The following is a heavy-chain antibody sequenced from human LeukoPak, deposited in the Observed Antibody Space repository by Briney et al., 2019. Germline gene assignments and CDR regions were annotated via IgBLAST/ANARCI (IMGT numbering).Heavy chain of an antibody. Sequence: ASVTVSCKASGYTFTNYAMNWVRQAPGQGLEWMGWINTKTGNPTYAQGLTGRFVFSLDTSVSTAYLQISSLKAEDTAVYYCARAVGYCSDTACYLGYWGQGTLVTVSS. V-gene: IGHV7-4-1*02. CDR1: GYTFTNYA. CDR2: INTKTGNP. D-gene: IGHD2-2*01. CDR3: ARAVGYCSDTACYLGY. J-gene: IGHJ4*02.